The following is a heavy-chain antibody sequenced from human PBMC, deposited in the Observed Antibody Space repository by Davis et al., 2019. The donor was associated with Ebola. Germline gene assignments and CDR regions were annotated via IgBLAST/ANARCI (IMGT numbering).Heavy chain of an antibody. V-gene: IGHV4-59*06. CDR3: ARDLTNYYYGMDV. CDR1: GGSISSYY. Sequence: MPSETLSLTCTVSGGSISSYYWGWIRQPPGKGLEWIGYIYYSGSTYYNPSLKSRVTISVDTSKNQFSLKLSSVTAADTAVYYCARDLTNYYYGMDVWGQGTTVTVSS. CDR2: IYYSGST. J-gene: IGHJ6*02. D-gene: IGHD5-24*01.